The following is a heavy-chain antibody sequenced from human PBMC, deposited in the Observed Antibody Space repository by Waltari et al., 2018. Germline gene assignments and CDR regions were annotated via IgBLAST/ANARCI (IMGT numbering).Heavy chain of an antibody. V-gene: IGHV4-34*01. CDR3: ARLPGGARHYFDY. Sequence: QVQLQQWGAGLLKPSETLSLTCTVYGGSFSGYYWSWIRQPPGKGLEWIGEINHSGSTNYNPSLKSRVTRSVDTSKNQFSLKLSSVTAADTAVYYCARLPGGARHYFDYWGQGTLVTVSS. D-gene: IGHD3-16*01. CDR2: INHSGST. CDR1: GGSFSGYY. J-gene: IGHJ4*02.